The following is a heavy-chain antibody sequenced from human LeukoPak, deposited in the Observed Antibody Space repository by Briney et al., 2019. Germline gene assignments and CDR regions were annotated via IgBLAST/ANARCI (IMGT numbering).Heavy chain of an antibody. CDR3: ARSPSWTGYSSYWFDP. CDR2: MNPNSGNT. V-gene: IGHV1-8*03. CDR1: GYTFTSYD. D-gene: IGHD3/OR15-3a*01. J-gene: IGHJ5*02. Sequence: ASVKVSCKASGYTFTSYDINWVRQATGQGLEWMGWMNPNSGNTGYAQKFQGRVTITRNTSISTAYMELSSLRSEDTAVYYCARSPSWTGYSSYWFDPWGQGTLVTVSS.